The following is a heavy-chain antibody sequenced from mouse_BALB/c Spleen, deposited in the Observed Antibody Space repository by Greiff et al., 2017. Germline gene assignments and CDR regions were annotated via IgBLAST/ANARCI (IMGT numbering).Heavy chain of an antibody. Sequence: EVHLVESGGGLVKPGGSLKLSCAASGFAFSSYDMSWVRQTPEKRLEWVAYISSGGGSTYYPDTVKGRFTISRDNAKNTLYVQMSSLKSEDTAMYDCARQGYDVAWVAYWGQGTLVTVSA. CDR2: ISSGGGST. J-gene: IGHJ3*01. D-gene: IGHD2-14*01. V-gene: IGHV5-12-1*01. CDR3: ARQGYDVAWVAY. CDR1: GFAFSSYD.